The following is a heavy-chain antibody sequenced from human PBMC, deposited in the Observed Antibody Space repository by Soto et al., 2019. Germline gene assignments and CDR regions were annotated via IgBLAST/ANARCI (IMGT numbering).Heavy chain of an antibody. CDR2: TYYRSKWYN. CDR3: ARDQGDYDYIWGSYRYIGAFDI. J-gene: IGHJ3*02. D-gene: IGHD3-16*02. CDR1: GDRVSSNSAA. V-gene: IGHV6-1*01. Sequence: KQSQTLSLTCAISGDRVSSNSAAWNWIRQSPSRGLEWLGRTYYRSKWYNDYAVSVKSRITINPDTSKNQFSLQLNSVTPEDTAVYYCARDQGDYDYIWGSYRYIGAFDIWGQGTMVTVSS.